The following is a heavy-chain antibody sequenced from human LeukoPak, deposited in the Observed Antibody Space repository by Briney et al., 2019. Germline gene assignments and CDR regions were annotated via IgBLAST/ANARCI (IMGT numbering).Heavy chain of an antibody. J-gene: IGHJ6*02. CDR2: IYHSGST. CDR1: GGSISSSSYY. CDR3: ARHRAIQMSPDV. Sequence: SETLSLTCTVSGGSISSSSYYWGWIRQPPGKGLEWIGSIYHSGSTNYNPSLKSRVTISVDKSKNQFSLKLSSVTAADTAVYYCARHRAIQMSPDVWGQGTTVTVSS. V-gene: IGHV4-39*07. D-gene: IGHD5-18*01.